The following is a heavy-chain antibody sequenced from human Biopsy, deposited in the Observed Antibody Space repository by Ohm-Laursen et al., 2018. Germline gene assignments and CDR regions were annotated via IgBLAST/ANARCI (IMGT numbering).Heavy chain of an antibody. Sequence: SLRLSCAAPGFIFSRNDMSWVRQAPEKGLEWVSGISGSGASTYYADSVKGRFTISRDNSKNTLFLQMDSLRADDTAVYYCVKAYSAIYWFDYWGQGILVTVSS. D-gene: IGHD2-21*01. CDR3: VKAYSAIYWFDY. J-gene: IGHJ5*01. CDR1: GFIFSRND. V-gene: IGHV3-23*01. CDR2: ISGSGAST.